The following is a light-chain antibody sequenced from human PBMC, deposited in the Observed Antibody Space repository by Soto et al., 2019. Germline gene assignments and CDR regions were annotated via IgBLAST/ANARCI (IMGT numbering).Light chain of an antibody. V-gene: IGKV3-15*01. CDR3: QQYNNWPPRGT. Sequence: EIVMTQSPATLSVSPGERATLSCRASQSVSSNLAWYQQIPSQAPRLLIYGASTRATGIPARFSGSGSGTDFTLTISSLQSEDFAVYYCQQYNNWPPRGTFGQGTKVEIK. CDR1: QSVSSN. CDR2: GAS. J-gene: IGKJ1*01.